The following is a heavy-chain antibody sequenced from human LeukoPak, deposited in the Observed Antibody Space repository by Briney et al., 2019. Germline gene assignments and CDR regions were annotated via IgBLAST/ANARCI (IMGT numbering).Heavy chain of an antibody. CDR1: GYTFTSYD. V-gene: IGHV1-69*06. CDR2: IIPIFGTA. CDR3: ARAPYSGYDKGFDY. Sequence: GASVKVSCKASGYTFTSYDINWVRQATGQGLEWMGGIIPIFGTANYAQKFQGRVTITADKSTSTAYMELSSLRSEDTAVYYCARAPYSGYDKGFDYWGQGTLVTVSS. J-gene: IGHJ4*02. D-gene: IGHD5-12*01.